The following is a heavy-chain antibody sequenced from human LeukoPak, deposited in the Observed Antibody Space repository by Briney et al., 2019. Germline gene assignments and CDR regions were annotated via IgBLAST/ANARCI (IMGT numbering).Heavy chain of an antibody. Sequence: SETLSLTCTVSGGSISSYYWSWIRQPPGKGLEWIGFIYYSGSTDYNPPLKSRLTMSLDTSESQFSLKLRSVTAADTALYYCARVNYDFPDFWGQGTLVTVSS. J-gene: IGHJ4*02. CDR3: ARVNYDFPDF. CDR2: IYYSGST. D-gene: IGHD3-3*01. V-gene: IGHV4-59*01. CDR1: GGSISSYY.